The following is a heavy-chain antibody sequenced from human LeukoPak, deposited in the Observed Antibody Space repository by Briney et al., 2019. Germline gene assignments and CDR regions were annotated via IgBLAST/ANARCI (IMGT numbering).Heavy chain of an antibody. CDR2: IYYSGST. CDR3: ARAGGYGSGSYRVDY. Sequence: PSETLSLTCTVSGGSISSGGYYWSWIRQHPGKGLEWIGYIYYSGSTSYNPSLKSRLTISVDTSKNQFFLRLSSVTAADTAMYYCARAGGYGSGSYRVDYWGQGTLVTVSS. CDR1: GGSISSGGYY. J-gene: IGHJ4*02. V-gene: IGHV4-31*03. D-gene: IGHD3-10*01.